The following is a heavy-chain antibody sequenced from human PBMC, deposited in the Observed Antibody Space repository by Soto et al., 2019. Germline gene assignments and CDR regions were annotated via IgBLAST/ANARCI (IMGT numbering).Heavy chain of an antibody. Sequence: LRLSCAASGFTVSSNYMSWVRQAPGKGLEWVSVIYSGGSTYYADSVKGRFTISRDNSKNTLYLQMNSLRAEDTAVYYCARSVDRYYYGMDVWGQGTTVTVSS. CDR3: ARSVDRYYYGMDV. V-gene: IGHV3-53*01. D-gene: IGHD5-12*01. CDR1: GFTVSSNY. J-gene: IGHJ6*02. CDR2: IYSGGST.